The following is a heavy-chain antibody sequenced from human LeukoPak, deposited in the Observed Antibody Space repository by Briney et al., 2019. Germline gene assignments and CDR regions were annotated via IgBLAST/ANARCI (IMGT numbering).Heavy chain of an antibody. CDR3: ARNDSSGYFDY. Sequence: SETLSLTCAVSDSSISSTSYWGWIRQPPGKGLEWIGSIYHSGGAVYNPSLKRRVTISVDTSKKQFSLKLTSVTAADTAVYYCARNDSSGYFDYWGQGTLVTVSS. J-gene: IGHJ4*02. CDR1: DSSISSTSY. D-gene: IGHD3-22*01. V-gene: IGHV4-38-2*01. CDR2: IYHSGGA.